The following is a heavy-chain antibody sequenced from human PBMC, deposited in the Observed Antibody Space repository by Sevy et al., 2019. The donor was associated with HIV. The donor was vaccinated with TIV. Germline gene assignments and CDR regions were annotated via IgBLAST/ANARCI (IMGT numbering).Heavy chain of an antibody. D-gene: IGHD2-21*01. CDR3: ARELWPGDY. CDR2: INQDGSQK. CDR1: GFTFSDYF. Sequence: RGSLRLTCAASGFTFSDYFMGWVRQAPGRGLEWVANINQDGSQKNYVDSVKGRFTISRDNAKNSLYLQMNRLRVDDTSLYYCARELWPGDYWGQGTLVTVSS. V-gene: IGHV3-7*01. J-gene: IGHJ4*02.